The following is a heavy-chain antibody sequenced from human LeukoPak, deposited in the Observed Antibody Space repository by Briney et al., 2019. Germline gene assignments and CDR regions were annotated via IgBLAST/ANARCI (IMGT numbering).Heavy chain of an antibody. V-gene: IGHV3-23*01. CDR2: ISGSGGST. J-gene: IGHJ4*02. D-gene: IGHD5-12*01. CDR3: ANQQSSEWLRLGVGDH. CDR1: GLTFSSYA. Sequence: GGSLRHSRAASGLTFSSYAMSSVRQAPRKGLEWVSVISGSGGSTYYADSVKGRVTISRDNSKNTLYLQMNSLRAEDTAVYYCANQQSSEWLRLGVGDHWGQGTLVSVSS.